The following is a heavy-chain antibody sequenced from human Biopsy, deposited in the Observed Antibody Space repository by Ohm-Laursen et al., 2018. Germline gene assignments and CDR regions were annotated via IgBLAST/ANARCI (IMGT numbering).Heavy chain of an antibody. CDR3: VRGVDYYDPYHYYALDV. CDR2: INHSGRT. Sequence: GTLSLTCPVYGESFNGYYWSWIRQTPGKGLEWIGEINHSGRTNYNPSLKSRVTISVDTSKNQFSPKVRSVTAADTAVYYCVRGVDYYDPYHYYALDVWGQGTTVTVSS. J-gene: IGHJ6*02. D-gene: IGHD3-22*01. CDR1: GESFNGYY. V-gene: IGHV4-34*01.